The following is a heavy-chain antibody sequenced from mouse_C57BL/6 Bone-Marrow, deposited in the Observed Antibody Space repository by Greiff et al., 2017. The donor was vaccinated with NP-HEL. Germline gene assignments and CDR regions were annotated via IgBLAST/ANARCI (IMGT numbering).Heavy chain of an antibody. Sequence: VQLKESGPELVKPGASVKISCKASGYTFTDYYMNWVKQSHGKSLEWIGDINPNNGGTSYNQKFKGKATLTVDKSSSTAYMELRSLTSEDSAVYYCARSITTVDYYAMDYWGQGTSVTVSS. J-gene: IGHJ4*01. V-gene: IGHV1-26*01. CDR2: INPNNGGT. D-gene: IGHD1-1*01. CDR3: ARSITTVDYYAMDY. CDR1: GYTFTDYY.